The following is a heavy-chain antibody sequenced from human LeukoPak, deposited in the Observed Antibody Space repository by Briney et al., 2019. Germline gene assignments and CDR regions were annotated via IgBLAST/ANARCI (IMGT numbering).Heavy chain of an antibody. D-gene: IGHD5-24*01. CDR2: ISYDESIK. J-gene: IGHJ3*01. CDR3: ARGEKATTGGVFDL. CDR1: GFTFSSFA. Sequence: PGGSLRLSCAGSGFTFSSFALDWVRQAPGKGLEWVALISYDESIKYYADSVKGRFTISRDKSKNTVYLQMNSLKPEDTAVYFCARGEKATTGGVFDLWGLGTMVTVSP. V-gene: IGHV3-30-3*01.